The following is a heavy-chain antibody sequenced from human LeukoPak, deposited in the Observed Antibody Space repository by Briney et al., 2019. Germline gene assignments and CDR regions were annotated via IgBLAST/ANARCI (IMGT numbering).Heavy chain of an antibody. Sequence: SETLSLTCTVSGGSINSYYWGWIRQPPGKGLEWIGSIYYSGSTYYNPSLKSRVTISVDTSKNQFSLKLSSVTAADTAVYYCARDRAGYDSSGYTFDYWGQGTLVTVSS. V-gene: IGHV4-39*07. CDR3: ARDRAGYDSSGYTFDY. CDR1: GGSINSYY. CDR2: IYYSGST. D-gene: IGHD3-22*01. J-gene: IGHJ4*02.